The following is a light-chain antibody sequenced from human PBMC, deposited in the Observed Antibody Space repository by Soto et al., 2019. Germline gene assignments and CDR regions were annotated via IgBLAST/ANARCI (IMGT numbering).Light chain of an antibody. CDR1: SSDVGGYNY. CDR3: SSYTSSSTSPYV. V-gene: IGLV2-14*01. Sequence: QLVLTQPASVSGSPGQSITISCTGTSSDVGGYNYVSWYQQHPGKAPKHMIYEVSNQPSGVSNRFSGSKSGNTASLTISGLQAEDEADYYCSSYTSSSTSPYVFGTGTKLTVL. J-gene: IGLJ1*01. CDR2: EVS.